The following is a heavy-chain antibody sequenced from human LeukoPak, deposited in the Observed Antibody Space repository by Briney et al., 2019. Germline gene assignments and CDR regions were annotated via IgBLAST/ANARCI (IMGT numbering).Heavy chain of an antibody. V-gene: IGHV4-34*01. CDR2: INHSGST. D-gene: IGHD5-18*01. CDR1: GGSFSGYY. Sequence: SETLSLTCAVYGGSFSGYYWSWIRQPPGEGLEWIGEINHSGSTNYNPSLKSRVTISVDTSKNQFSLKLSSVTAADTAVYYCARRSGYGYVSWFDPWGQGTLVTVSS. CDR3: ARRSGYGYVSWFDP. J-gene: IGHJ5*02.